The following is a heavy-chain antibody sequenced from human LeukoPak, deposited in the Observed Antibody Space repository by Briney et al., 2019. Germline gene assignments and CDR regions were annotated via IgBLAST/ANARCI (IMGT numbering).Heavy chain of an antibody. J-gene: IGHJ3*02. CDR3: ARPPVGGSSGYDAFDI. D-gene: IGHD3-22*01. V-gene: IGHV1-2*06. CDR2: INPNSGGT. Sequence: ASVKVSCKASGYTFTGYYMHWVRQAPGQGLEWMGRINPNSGGTNCAQKFQGRVTMTRDTSISTAYMELSRLRYDDTAVYYCARPPVGGSSGYDAFDIWGQGTMVTVSS. CDR1: GYTFTGYY.